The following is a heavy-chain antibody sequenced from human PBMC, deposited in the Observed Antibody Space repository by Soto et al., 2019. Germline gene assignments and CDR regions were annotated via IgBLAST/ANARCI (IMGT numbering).Heavy chain of an antibody. Sequence: QVQLVQSGAEVKKPGASVKVSCKASGYTFTNYDIHWVRQAIGQGLEWMGWMNPDSGNTGQSKQFQGRVTMTRDTSISTAYMEMSSLRSEDTAVYYCARGRFRRTWFDPWGQETLVTVSS. CDR3: ARGRFRRTWFDP. J-gene: IGHJ5*02. D-gene: IGHD3-16*01. CDR1: GYTFTNYD. CDR2: MNPDSGNT. V-gene: IGHV1-8*01.